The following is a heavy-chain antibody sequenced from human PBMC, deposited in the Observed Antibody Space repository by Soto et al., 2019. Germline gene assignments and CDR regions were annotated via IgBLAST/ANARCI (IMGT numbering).Heavy chain of an antibody. V-gene: IGHV4-4*02. Sequence: QVQLQESGPGLVRPSETLSLTCAISGASTYTNDWWIWLRQPPGRGLEWIAEIHHTGRTNYNASFMRRAALSVDNSKNQLHLNLRAVTAADTAIYFCARAKLRSVWAFDFWGQGSLVTVSS. D-gene: IGHD6-19*01. J-gene: IGHJ4*02. CDR1: GASTYTNDW. CDR3: ARAKLRSVWAFDF. CDR2: IHHTGRT.